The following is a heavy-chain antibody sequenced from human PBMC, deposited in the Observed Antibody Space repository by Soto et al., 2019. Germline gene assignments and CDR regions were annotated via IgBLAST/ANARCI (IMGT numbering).Heavy chain of an antibody. J-gene: IGHJ4*02. CDR2: IYYSGST. D-gene: IGHD3-22*01. V-gene: IGHV4-61*01. CDR1: VSSGSYY. Sequence: SDPLSLTCTVSVSSGSYYWSWIRQPPGKGLEWIGYIYYSGSTNYNPSLKSRVTISVDTSKNQFSLKLSSVTAADTAVYYCARARFNYDSSGYYSGVDYWGQGTLVTVSS. CDR3: ARARFNYDSSGYYSGVDY.